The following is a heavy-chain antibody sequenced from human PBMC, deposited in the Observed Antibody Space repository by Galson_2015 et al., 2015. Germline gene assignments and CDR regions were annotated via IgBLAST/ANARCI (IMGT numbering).Heavy chain of an antibody. CDR3: VRDWAD. D-gene: IGHD3-16*01. J-gene: IGHJ3*01. V-gene: IGHV3-11*04. CDR1: GFTFSDYY. CDR2: ISISSSTI. Sequence: SLRLACAASGFTFSDYYMSWVRQAPGKGLEWLSYISISSSTIYHADSVKGRFTISRDDAKNSLYLQINSLRDEERAVYDCVRDWADWGQGTMVTVSS.